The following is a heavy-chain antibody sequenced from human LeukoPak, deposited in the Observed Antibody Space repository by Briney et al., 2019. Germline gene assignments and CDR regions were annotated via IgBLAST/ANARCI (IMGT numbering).Heavy chain of an antibody. Sequence: GGSLRLSCAASGFTFSSYAMHWVRQAPGKGLEWVAVIWYDGSNKYYADSVKGRFTISRDNSKNTLYLQMNSLRAEDTAVYYCARGSNSPSSYYYYYGMDVWGQGTTVTVSS. CDR2: IWYDGSNK. CDR3: ARGSNSPSSYYYYYGMDV. D-gene: IGHD2-21*01. CDR1: GFTFSSYA. V-gene: IGHV3-33*08. J-gene: IGHJ6*02.